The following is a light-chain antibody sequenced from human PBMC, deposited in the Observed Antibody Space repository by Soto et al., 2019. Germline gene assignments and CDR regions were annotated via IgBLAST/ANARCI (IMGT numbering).Light chain of an antibody. CDR1: QSVLNNY. Sequence: ETVRTQSPAALSVSTGERATLSCRASQSVLNNYLNWYQQKPGQAHRRLIFGASIRAAGIPDRFSGSGSGTDFTLTISRLEPEDFAVYYCQQYGSSTPITFGQRTLLEI. V-gene: IGKV3-20*01. J-gene: IGKJ5*01. CDR3: QQYGSSTPIT. CDR2: GAS.